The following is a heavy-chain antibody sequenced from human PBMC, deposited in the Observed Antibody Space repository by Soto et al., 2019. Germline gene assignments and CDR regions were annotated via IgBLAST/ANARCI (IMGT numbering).Heavy chain of an antibody. J-gene: IGHJ4*02. CDR1: GGSISSGGYY. CDR3: ARGFWFGELLCSFVPPFDY. V-gene: IGHV4-31*03. D-gene: IGHD3-10*01. CDR2: IYYSGST. Sequence: QVQLQESGPGLVKPSQTLSLTCTVSGGSISSGGYYWSWIRQHPGKGLEWIGYIYYSGSTYYNPSLKSRVTISVDTSKNQFALTLSSVTAADTAVYYCARGFWFGELLCSFVPPFDYWGQGTLGTLSS.